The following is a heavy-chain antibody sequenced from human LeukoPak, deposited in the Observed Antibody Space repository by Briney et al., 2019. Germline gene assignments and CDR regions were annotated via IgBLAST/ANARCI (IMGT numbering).Heavy chain of an antibody. CDR1: GFTVSSKY. Sequence: GGSLGLSCAASGFTVSSKYMSWVRQAPGKELEWVSVIYSGGSTYYADSVKGRFTISRDNSRNTLYLQMNSLRAEDTAVYYCATSIRYCSGGSCIDYWGQGTLVTVSS. D-gene: IGHD2-15*01. CDR2: IYSGGST. V-gene: IGHV3-53*01. J-gene: IGHJ4*02. CDR3: ATSIRYCSGGSCIDY.